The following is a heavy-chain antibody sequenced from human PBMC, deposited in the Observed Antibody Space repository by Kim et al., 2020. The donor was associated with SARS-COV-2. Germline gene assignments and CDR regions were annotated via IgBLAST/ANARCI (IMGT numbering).Heavy chain of an antibody. V-gene: IGHV4-59*01. CDR3: AKVGAVSRNYYYYGRDV. CDR1: GDPMNSYY. J-gene: IGHJ6*01. D-gene: IGHD6-13*01. CDR2: IYYTGST. Sequence: SETLSLTCVVSGDPMNSYYWSWIRQPPGKGLEWIGYIYYTGSTHYNPSLKSRVTISLETSKKQFYLEVTSVTAADTAVYYCAKVGAVSRNYYYYGRDVWGQGTTVTVSS.